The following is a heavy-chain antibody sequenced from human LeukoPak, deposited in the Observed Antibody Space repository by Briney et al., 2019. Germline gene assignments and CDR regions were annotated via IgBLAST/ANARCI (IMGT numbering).Heavy chain of an antibody. CDR2: MKEDGNEK. V-gene: IGHV3-7*01. Sequence: GGSLRLSCAASGFSFSSYTMTWVRQAPGKGLEWVAQMKEDGNEKYYVYSVKGRFTISRDNAKNSLYLQMSSLRAEDTAVYFCARGGVSRLEYWGQGTPVTVSS. J-gene: IGHJ4*02. CDR3: ARGGVSRLEY. D-gene: IGHD5-12*01. CDR1: GFSFSSYT.